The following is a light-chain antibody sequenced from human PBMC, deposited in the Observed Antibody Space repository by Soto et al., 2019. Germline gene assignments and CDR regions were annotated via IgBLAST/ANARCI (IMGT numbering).Light chain of an antibody. CDR2: EVS. J-gene: IGLJ1*01. V-gene: IGLV2-14*01. CDR3: SSYTSSRAYV. CDR1: SSDVGGYNY. Sequence: QSVLTQPASVSGSPGQSITISCTGTSSDVGGYNYVSWYQQQSGKAPKLMIHEVSNRPSGVSNRFSGSTSGNTASLTISGLQAEDEADYYCSSYTSSRAYVFGIGTKVTVL.